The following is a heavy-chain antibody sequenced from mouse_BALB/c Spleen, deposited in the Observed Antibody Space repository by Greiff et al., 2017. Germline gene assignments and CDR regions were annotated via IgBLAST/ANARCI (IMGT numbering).Heavy chain of an antibody. J-gene: IGHJ4*01. CDR1: GYTFTSYW. Sequence: VQLQQSGAELAKPGASVKMSCKASGYTFTSYWMHWVKQRPGQGLEWIGYINPSTGYTEYNQKFKDKATLTADKSSSTAYMQLSSLTSEDSAVYYCARSVITTVVEYWGQATSVTVSS. CDR3: ARSVITTVVEY. CDR2: INPSTGYT. V-gene: IGHV1-7*01. D-gene: IGHD1-1*01.